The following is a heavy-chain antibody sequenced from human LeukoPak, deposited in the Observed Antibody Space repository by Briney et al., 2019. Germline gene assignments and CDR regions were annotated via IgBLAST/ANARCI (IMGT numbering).Heavy chain of an antibody. CDR3: ARDVGYSYGVDY. D-gene: IGHD5-18*01. CDR2: INHCGST. CDR1: GGSFSGYY. V-gene: IGHV4-34*01. Sequence: PSETLSLTCAVYGGSFSGYYWSWIRQPPGKGLELIGEINHCGSTNYNPSLKSRVTISVDTSKNQFSLTLSSVTAADTAVYSCARDVGYSYGVDYWGQGTLVTVSS. J-gene: IGHJ4*02.